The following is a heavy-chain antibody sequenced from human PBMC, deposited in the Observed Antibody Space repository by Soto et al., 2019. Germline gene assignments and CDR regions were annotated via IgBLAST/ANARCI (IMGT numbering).Heavy chain of an antibody. CDR2: INPSGGST. CDR1: GYTFTSYY. J-gene: IGHJ3*02. D-gene: IGHD3-10*01. CDR3: EREGTMVRGDAFDI. V-gene: IGHV1-46*01. Sequence: ASVKVSCTVSGYTFTSYYMHWVRHAPGQGLEWMGIINPSGGSTSYAQKFQGRVTMTRDTSTSTVYMELSSLRSEDTAVYYCEREGTMVRGDAFDIWGQGTMVTVSS.